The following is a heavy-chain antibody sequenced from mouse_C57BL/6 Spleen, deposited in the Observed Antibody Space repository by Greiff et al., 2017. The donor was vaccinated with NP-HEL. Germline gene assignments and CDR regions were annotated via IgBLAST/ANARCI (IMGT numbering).Heavy chain of an antibody. Sequence: EVKLVESVAELVRPGASVKLSCTASGFNIKNTYMHWVKQRPEQGLEWIGRIDPANGNTKYAPKFQGKATITADTSSNTAYLQLSSLTSEDTAIYYCAPSEGYYGSSIYWGQGTTLTVSS. D-gene: IGHD1-1*01. V-gene: IGHV14-3*01. CDR1: GFNIKNTY. CDR3: APSEGYYGSSIY. CDR2: IDPANGNT. J-gene: IGHJ2*01.